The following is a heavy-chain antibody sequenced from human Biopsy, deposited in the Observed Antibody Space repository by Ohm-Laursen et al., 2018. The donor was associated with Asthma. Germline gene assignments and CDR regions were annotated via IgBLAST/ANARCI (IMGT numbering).Heavy chain of an antibody. V-gene: IGHV1-69*13. Sequence: GASVKVSCKASGDSFSNYAISWVRQAPRQGLEWMGGIIPIFGTANYAQKFQGRVTITADESTSTAYMELSSLRSEDTAVYYCAESDYYGSGYYYGMDVWGQGTTVTVSS. CDR1: GDSFSNYA. CDR2: IIPIFGTA. J-gene: IGHJ6*02. D-gene: IGHD3-10*01. CDR3: AESDYYGSGYYYGMDV.